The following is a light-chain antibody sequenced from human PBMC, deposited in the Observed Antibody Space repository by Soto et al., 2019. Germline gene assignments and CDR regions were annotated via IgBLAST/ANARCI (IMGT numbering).Light chain of an antibody. CDR2: EVT. V-gene: IGLV2-8*01. CDR3: TSYVGNDIWV. Sequence: QSALTQPPSASGSPGQSVTISCTGTSRDVGAYKYVSLYQQYPGKAPKLMIYEVTKRPSGVPDRFSGSKSGNTASLTVSGLQAEDEADYYCTSYVGNDIWVFGGGTKVTVL. CDR1: SRDVGAYKY. J-gene: IGLJ3*02.